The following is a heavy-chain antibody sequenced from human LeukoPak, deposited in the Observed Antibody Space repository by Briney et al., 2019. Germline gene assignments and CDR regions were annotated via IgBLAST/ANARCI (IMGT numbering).Heavy chain of an antibody. D-gene: IGHD5-18*01. CDR2: ISYDGSNK. J-gene: IGHJ4*02. CDR1: GFTFSSYD. CDR3: ASQGAPYSHYDY. Sequence: QPGGSLRLSCVASGFTFSSYDMHWVRQAPGKGLEWVAVISYDGSNKYYADSVKGRFTISRDNSKNTLYLQMNSLRAEDTAVYYCASQGAPYSHYDYWGKGTLVTVSS. V-gene: IGHV3-30*03.